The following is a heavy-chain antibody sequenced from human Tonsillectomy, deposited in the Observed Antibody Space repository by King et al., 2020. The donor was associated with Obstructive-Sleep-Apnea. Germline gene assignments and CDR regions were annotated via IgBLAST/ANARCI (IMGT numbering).Heavy chain of an antibody. D-gene: IGHD3-9*01. J-gene: IGHJ6*02. V-gene: IGHV3-30*18. CDR3: AKDRWNYAILTGYGMDV. CDR1: GFTFSSYG. Sequence: QLVQSGGGVVQPGRSLRLSCAASGFTFSSYGMHWVRQAPGKGLEWVAVISYDGSNKYYADSVKGRFTISRDNSKNTLYLQMNSLRAEDTAVYYCAKDRWNYAILTGYGMDVWGQGTTVTVSS. CDR2: ISYDGSNK.